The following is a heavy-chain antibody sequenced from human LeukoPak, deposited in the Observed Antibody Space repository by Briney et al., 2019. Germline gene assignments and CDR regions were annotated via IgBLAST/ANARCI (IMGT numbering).Heavy chain of an antibody. CDR2: ISSSGSTI. D-gene: IGHD3-10*01. CDR1: GFTFSSYE. Sequence: GGSLRLSCAASGFTFSSYEMNWVRQAPGKGLEWVSYISSSGSTIYYADSVKGRFTISRDNAKNSLYLQMNSLRVEDTAVYYCVKVAKYYYGSETYYFFEHWGQGTPVTASS. V-gene: IGHV3-48*03. J-gene: IGHJ4*02. CDR3: VKVAKYYYGSETYYFFEH.